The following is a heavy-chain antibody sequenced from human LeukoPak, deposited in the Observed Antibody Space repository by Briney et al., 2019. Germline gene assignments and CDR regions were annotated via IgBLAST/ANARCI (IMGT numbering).Heavy chain of an antibody. V-gene: IGHV3-74*01. D-gene: IGHD1-26*01. CDR2: IKGDGSSP. J-gene: IGHJ3*02. Sequence: GGSLRLSCAASGFTFSSHWMHWVRQAPGKGLVWVSRIKGDGSSPTYADSVKGQFTISRDNAKNTLYLQMNGLRAEDTAMYYCARVRPRVGATNDAFDIWGQGTMVTVSS. CDR3: ARVRPRVGATNDAFDI. CDR1: GFTFSSHW.